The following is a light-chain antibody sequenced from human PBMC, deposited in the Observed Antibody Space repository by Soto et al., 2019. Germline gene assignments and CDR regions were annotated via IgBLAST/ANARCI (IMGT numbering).Light chain of an antibody. J-gene: IGKJ5*01. Sequence: EIVLTQSPATLSLSPGERATLSCRASQSVGSFLVWYQQKPGQAPRLLIYDASHRAAGIPARFSGSGFGTDFTLTVSSLQSEDFAVYYCQQRSDWTPITFGQGTRRESK. CDR1: QSVGSF. V-gene: IGKV3-11*01. CDR2: DAS. CDR3: QQRSDWTPIT.